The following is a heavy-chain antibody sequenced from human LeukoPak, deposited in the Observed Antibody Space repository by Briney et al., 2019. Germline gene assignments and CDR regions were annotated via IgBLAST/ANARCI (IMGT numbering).Heavy chain of an antibody. CDR1: GFTFSSYA. CDR2: ISGSGGST. J-gene: IGHJ4*02. D-gene: IGHD4-17*01. Sequence: GGSQRLSCAASGFTFSSYAMSWVRQAPGKGLEWVSAISGSGGSTYYADSVKGRFTISRDNSKNTLYLQMNSLRAEDTAVYYCAKDPIDYGDSYFDYWGQGTLVTVSS. V-gene: IGHV3-23*01. CDR3: AKDPIDYGDSYFDY.